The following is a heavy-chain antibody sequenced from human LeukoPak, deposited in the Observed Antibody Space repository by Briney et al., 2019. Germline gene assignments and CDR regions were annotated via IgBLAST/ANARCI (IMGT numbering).Heavy chain of an antibody. Sequence: PSETLSLTCAVSGYSISSGYYWGWIRQPPGKGLEWIGSIYHSGSTYYNPSLKSRVTISIDTSKNQFSLKLSSVTAADTAVFYCARSYCTGTSCYFFDYWGQGTLVTVSS. CDR3: ARSYCTGTSCYFFDY. CDR1: GYSISSGYY. J-gene: IGHJ4*02. D-gene: IGHD2-2*01. CDR2: IYHSGST. V-gene: IGHV4-38-2*01.